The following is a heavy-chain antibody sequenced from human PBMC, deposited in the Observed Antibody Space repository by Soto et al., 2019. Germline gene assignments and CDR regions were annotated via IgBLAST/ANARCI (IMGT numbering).Heavy chain of an antibody. CDR3: AREGYDSSGYYYVSRRFDY. J-gene: IGHJ4*02. CDR2: ISAYNGNT. V-gene: IGHV1-18*01. CDR1: GYTFTSYG. D-gene: IGHD3-22*01. Sequence: QVQLVQSGAEVKKPGASVKVSCKASGYTFTSYGISWVRQAPGQGLEWMGWISAYNGNTNYAQKLQGRITMTTETSTSTAYMELRSLRSDDTAVYYCAREGYDSSGYYYVSRRFDYWGQGTLVTVSS.